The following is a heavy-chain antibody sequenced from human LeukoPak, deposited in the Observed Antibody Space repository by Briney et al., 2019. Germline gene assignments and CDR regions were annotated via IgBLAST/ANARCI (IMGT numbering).Heavy chain of an antibody. D-gene: IGHD3-3*01. J-gene: IGHJ4*02. CDR3: ARPTYYDFWSGPLD. Sequence: GESLKISCKGSGYSFTNYWIGWVRQMPGKGLEWMGIINPGDSDTRYSPSFQGQVTISADRSISTAYLQWSSLKASDTAMYYCARPTYYDFWSGPLDWGQGTLVTVSS. V-gene: IGHV5-51*01. CDR2: INPGDSDT. CDR1: GYSFTNYW.